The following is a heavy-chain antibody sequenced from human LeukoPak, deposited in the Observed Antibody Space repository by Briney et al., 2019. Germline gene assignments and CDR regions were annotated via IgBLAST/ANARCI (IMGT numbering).Heavy chain of an antibody. D-gene: IGHD1-26*01. V-gene: IGHV3-21*01. CDR1: GFIFSSYS. CDR3: ARSGPTRHYGMGV. Sequence: GGSLRLSCAASGFIFSSYSMNWVRQAPGKGLEWVSSISSDSYYIFYADSVKGRFTISRDNAKNSLYLQMNSLRAEDTAVYYCARSGPTRHYGMGVWGQGTTVTVS. J-gene: IGHJ6*02. CDR2: ISSDSYYI.